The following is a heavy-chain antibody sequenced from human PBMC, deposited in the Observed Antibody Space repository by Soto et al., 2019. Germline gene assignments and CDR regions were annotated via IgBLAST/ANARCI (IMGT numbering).Heavy chain of an antibody. V-gene: IGHV6-1*01. Sequence: PSQTLSLTCAISGDSVSSNSAAWNWIRQSPSRGLEWLGRTYYRSKWYNDYAVSVKSRITINPDTSKNQFSLQLNSVTPEDTAVYYRARDPGSPDYGIVVVPAAVSGDAFDIWGQRTMVTVSS. CDR2: TYYRSKWYN. D-gene: IGHD2-2*01. CDR3: ARDPGSPDYGIVVVPAAVSGDAFDI. J-gene: IGHJ3*02. CDR1: GDSVSSNSAA.